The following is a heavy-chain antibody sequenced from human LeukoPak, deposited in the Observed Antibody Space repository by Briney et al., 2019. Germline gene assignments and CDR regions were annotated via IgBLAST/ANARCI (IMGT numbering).Heavy chain of an antibody. CDR3: ARLYLDSSLFDF. V-gene: IGHV3-7*01. CDR2: IKKDGREK. Sequence: GGSLRLSCAASGFTFSSYAMSWVRQAPGKGLEWVANIKKDGREKYYVDSVKGRFTISRDNAKNSLYLQMNSLRAEDTAVYYCARLYLDSSLFDFRGQGALVTVSS. D-gene: IGHD2-21*01. CDR1: GFTFSSYA. J-gene: IGHJ4*02.